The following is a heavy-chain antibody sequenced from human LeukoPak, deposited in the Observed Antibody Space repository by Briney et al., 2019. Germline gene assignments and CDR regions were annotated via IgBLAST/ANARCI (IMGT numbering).Heavy chain of an antibody. CDR2: ISGSGGST. CDR3: AKAVSVTVTDFEY. D-gene: IGHD2-21*02. V-gene: IGHV3-23*01. J-gene: IGHJ4*02. Sequence: SLRLSCAPSGFTLSSYAMRWVRPAPEKGLEWVSAISGSGGSTYYTDSVEGRFTTSTDNSKKTLYMQMNRLRVEATAVYFCAKAVSVTVTDFEYWGEGAQVTVS. CDR1: GFTLSSYA.